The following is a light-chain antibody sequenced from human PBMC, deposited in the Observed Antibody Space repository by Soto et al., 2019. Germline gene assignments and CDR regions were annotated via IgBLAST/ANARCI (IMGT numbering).Light chain of an antibody. V-gene: IGKV3-11*01. CDR2: DAS. CDR1: QSISSQ. J-gene: IGKJ4*01. CDR3: QQRSNWPLT. Sequence: ESVLRQSPSTLSLSPGERATLCCRCSQSISSQLAWYQQKPGQAPRLLIHDASNRATGIPARFSGSGSSTDFTLTISSLEPEDFAVYFCQQRSNWPLTFGGGTKVDI.